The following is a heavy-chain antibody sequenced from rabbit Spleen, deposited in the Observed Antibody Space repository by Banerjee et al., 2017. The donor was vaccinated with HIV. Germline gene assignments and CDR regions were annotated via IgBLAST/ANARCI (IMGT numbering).Heavy chain of an antibody. V-gene: IGHV1S40*01. CDR3: ARDLVGVIGWNFYL. D-gene: IGHD1-1*01. Sequence: QSLEESGGDLVKPGASLTLTCTASGFSFSSSDYICWVRQAPGKGLEWISCIAGSSSGFTYSATWAKGRFTISKTSSTTVTLRMTSLTAADTATYFCARDLVGVIGWNFYLWGQGTLVTVS. CDR2: IAGSSSGFT. CDR1: GFSFSSSDY. J-gene: IGHJ4*01.